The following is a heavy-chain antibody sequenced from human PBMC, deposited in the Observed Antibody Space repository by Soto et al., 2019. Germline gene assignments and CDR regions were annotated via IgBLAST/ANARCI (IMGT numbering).Heavy chain of an antibody. Sequence: QVQLVESGGGVVQPGRSLRLSCAASGFTFSSYGMHWVRQAPGKGLEWVAVIWYDGSNKYYADSVKGRFTISRDNSKNTLYLQMNSLRAEDTAVYYCARDRSDFWSGYYPDYRGQGTLVTVSS. CDR3: ARDRSDFWSGYYPDY. J-gene: IGHJ4*02. CDR2: IWYDGSNK. V-gene: IGHV3-33*01. D-gene: IGHD3-3*01. CDR1: GFTFSSYG.